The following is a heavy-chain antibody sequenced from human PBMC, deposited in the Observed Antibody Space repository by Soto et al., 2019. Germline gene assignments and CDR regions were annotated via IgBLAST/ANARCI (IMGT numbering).Heavy chain of an antibody. CDR2: IYYSGSI. J-gene: IGHJ5*02. CDR3: ARGRVLGGAHWFDP. Sequence: QVQLQESGPGLVKPSETLSLTCTVSGVSISSYYWSWIRQPPGKGLEWIGYIYYSGSINYNSSLKSPVTISVDTSKNQFSLKLSSVTAADTAVYYCARGRVLGGAHWFDPWGQGTLVTVSS. V-gene: IGHV4-59*01. D-gene: IGHD1-26*01. CDR1: GVSISSYY.